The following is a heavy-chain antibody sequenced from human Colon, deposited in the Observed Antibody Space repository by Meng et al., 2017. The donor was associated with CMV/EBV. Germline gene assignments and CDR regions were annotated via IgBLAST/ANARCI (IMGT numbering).Heavy chain of an antibody. Sequence: SCAASGFTFDRYTMAWVRQAPGKGLEWVSSISSTGTFIHYADSVEGRFTIARDNAKTSLYLQMSSLRAEDTAVYYCAGVAYDYGDRHFAYWGQGALVTVSS. J-gene: IGHJ4*02. V-gene: IGHV3-21*01. D-gene: IGHD4-17*01. CDR3: AGVAYDYGDRHFAY. CDR2: ISSTGTFI. CDR1: GFTFDRYT.